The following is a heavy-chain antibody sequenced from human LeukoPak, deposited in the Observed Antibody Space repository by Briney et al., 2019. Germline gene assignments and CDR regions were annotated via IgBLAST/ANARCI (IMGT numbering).Heavy chain of an antibody. Sequence: PGGSLRLSCAGSGFTFTNAWMSWVRQAPGKGLEWVGRIKSKTDGGATDYVAPVKGRFSISRDDSKNTLYLQMNSLRDEDTAVYYCARGDDAGGMDVWGQGTTVTVSS. CDR2: IKSKTDGGAT. D-gene: IGHD1-14*01. CDR3: ARGDDAGGMDV. J-gene: IGHJ6*02. CDR1: GFTFTNAW. V-gene: IGHV3-15*01.